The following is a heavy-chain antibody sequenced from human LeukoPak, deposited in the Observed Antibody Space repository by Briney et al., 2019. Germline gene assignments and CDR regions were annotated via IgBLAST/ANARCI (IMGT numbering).Heavy chain of an antibody. CDR1: GSRFPTYW. CDR2: IYPGDSDT. V-gene: IGHV5-51*01. J-gene: IGHJ6*02. CDR3: ARPGYYYNAMDV. Sequence: GESLEISFQGSGSRFPTYWIAWGRQMPGKGLGWVGIIYPGDSDTTYSPSFQGQLTISADKSISTAYLQWSSLKASDTAMYYCARPGYYYNAMDVWGQGTTVTVSS.